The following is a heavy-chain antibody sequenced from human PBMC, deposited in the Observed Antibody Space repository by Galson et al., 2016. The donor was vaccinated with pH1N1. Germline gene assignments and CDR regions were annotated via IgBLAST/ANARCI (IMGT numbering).Heavy chain of an antibody. Sequence: SLRLSCAASGFTFNIFAMSWVRQAPGKGPEWVSSISASGANTNYADPVKGRFTISRDNSKNTRYLQTNSLRAEDTAIYYCVKLDSSGYYYGRFDSWGQGTLVTVSS. CDR2: ISASGANT. CDR1: GFTFNIFA. CDR3: VKLDSSGYYYGRFDS. D-gene: IGHD3-22*01. J-gene: IGHJ4*02. V-gene: IGHV3-23*01.